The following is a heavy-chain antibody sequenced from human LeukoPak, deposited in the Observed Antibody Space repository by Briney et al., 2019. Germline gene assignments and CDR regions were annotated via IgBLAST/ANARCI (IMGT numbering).Heavy chain of an antibody. CDR1: GFTVSSTY. CDR3: ASRHCSGGDCYFAGADLFDH. J-gene: IGHJ4*02. D-gene: IGHD2-21*01. V-gene: IGHV3-53*01. Sequence: GGSLRLSCAASGFTVSSTYMSWVRQSPGKGLEWVSVVYKDGKMFYIDSVKGRFAISRDTSKNTVYLQMNNLRAEDTAVYYCASRHCSGGDCYFAGADLFDHWGQGTLVTVSS. CDR2: VYKDGKM.